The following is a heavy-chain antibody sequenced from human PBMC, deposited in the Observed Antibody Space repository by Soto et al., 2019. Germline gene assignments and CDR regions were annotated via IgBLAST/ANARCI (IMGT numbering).Heavy chain of an antibody. D-gene: IGHD4-17*01. Sequence: AASVKVSCKASGGTFSSYAISWVRQAPGQGLEWMGGIIPIFGTANYAQKFQGRVTITADESTSTAYMELSSLRSEDTAVYYCARDHGDYPNWFDPWGQGTLVTSPQ. V-gene: IGHV1-69*13. CDR3: ARDHGDYPNWFDP. CDR1: GGTFSSYA. CDR2: IIPIFGTA. J-gene: IGHJ5*02.